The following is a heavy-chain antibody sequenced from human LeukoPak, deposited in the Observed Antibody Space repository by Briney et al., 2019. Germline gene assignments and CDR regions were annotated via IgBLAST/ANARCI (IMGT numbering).Heavy chain of an antibody. CDR2: IIPIFGTA. D-gene: IGHD6-6*01. CDR3: ARGWDSSGTLGY. CDR1: GCTFSSYA. V-gene: IGHV1-69*13. J-gene: IGHJ4*02. Sequence: ASLKVSCKASGCTFSSYAISWVRQAPGQGLEWMGGIIPIFGTANYAQKFQGRVTITADESTSTAYMELSSLRSEDTAVYYCARGWDSSGTLGYWGQGTLVTVSS.